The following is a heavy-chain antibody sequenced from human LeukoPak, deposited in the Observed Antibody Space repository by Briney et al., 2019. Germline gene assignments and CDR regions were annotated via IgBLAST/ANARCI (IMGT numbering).Heavy chain of an antibody. V-gene: IGHV1-69*02. J-gene: IGHJ5*02. CDR2: IIPMLGIA. CDR3: ATPTKEAP. CDR1: GGTFSSYT. Sequence: SVKVSCKASGGTFSSYTISWVRQAPGQGLEWMGRIIPMLGIANYAQKFQGRVTITADRSTSTAYMELSSLRSEDTAVYYCATPTKEAPWGQGTLVTVSS.